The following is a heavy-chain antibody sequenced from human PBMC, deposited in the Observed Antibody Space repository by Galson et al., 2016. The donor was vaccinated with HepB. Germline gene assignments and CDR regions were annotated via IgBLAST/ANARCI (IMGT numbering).Heavy chain of an antibody. Sequence: SVKVSCKASGYTFTSYYIHWVRQAPGQGPEWMGIINPGGGGTRYARNFQDRVTLTRNASTTTVYMELSSLTSEDTATYYCCRAQGPAPHYYYGLDVWGKGSSVTVSS. V-gene: IGHV1-46*03. CDR3: CRAQGPAPHYYYGLDV. J-gene: IGHJ6*04. CDR2: INPGGGGT. CDR1: GYTFTSYY.